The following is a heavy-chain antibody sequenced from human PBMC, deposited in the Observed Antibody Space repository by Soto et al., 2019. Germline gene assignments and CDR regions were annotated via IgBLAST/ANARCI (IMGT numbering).Heavy chain of an antibody. Sequence: QVQLVQSGAEVKKPGSSVKVSCKASGGTFSSYAISWVRQAPGQGLEWMGGIIPIFGTANYAQKFQGRVTSXVDXSXSTAYMELSSLRSEDTAVYYCAVDTAMVRTSFYFDYWGQGTLVTVSS. V-gene: IGHV1-69*12. CDR3: AVDTAMVRTSFYFDY. D-gene: IGHD5-18*01. CDR1: GGTFSSYA. CDR2: IIPIFGTA. J-gene: IGHJ4*02.